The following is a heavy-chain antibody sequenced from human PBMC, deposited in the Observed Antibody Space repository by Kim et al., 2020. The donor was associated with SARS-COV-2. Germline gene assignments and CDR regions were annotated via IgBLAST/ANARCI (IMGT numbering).Heavy chain of an antibody. CDR3: ARDVVVTAAYYFDY. CDR2: ISYDGSNK. J-gene: IGHJ4*02. V-gene: IGHV3-30*04. CDR1: GFTFSSYA. Sequence: GGSLRLSCAASGFTFSSYAMHWVRQAPGKGLEWVAVISYDGSNKYYADSVKGRFTISRDNSKNTLYLQMNSLRAEDTAVYYCARDVVVTAAYYFDYWGQGTLVTVSS. D-gene: IGHD2-21*02.